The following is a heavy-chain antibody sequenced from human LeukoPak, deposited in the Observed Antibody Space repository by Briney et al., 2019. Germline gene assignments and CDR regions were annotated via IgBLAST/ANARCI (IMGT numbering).Heavy chain of an antibody. J-gene: IGHJ5*02. CDR1: GYSFTSYW. V-gene: IGHV5-51*01. CDR3: ARRYNWNENNWFDP. CDR2: IYPGDSDT. Sequence: GESLKISCKGSGYSFTSYWIGWVRQMPGKGLERIGIIYPGDSDTRYSPSFQGQVTISADKSISTAYLQWSSLKASDTAMYYCARRYNWNENNWFDPWGQGTLVTVSS. D-gene: IGHD1-1*01.